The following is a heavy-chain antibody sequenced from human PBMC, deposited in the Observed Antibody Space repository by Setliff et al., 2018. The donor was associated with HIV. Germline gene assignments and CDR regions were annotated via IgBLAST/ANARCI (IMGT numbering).Heavy chain of an antibody. CDR3: AKGGYYDSTGYYYYYLYYLDE. CDR2: VIPIVGTA. J-gene: IGHJ6*03. Sequence: SVKVSCKASGDTFNSYAISWVRQAPGQGLVWMGGVIPIVGTANYAQKFQGRVTITADESTSTAYMELSSLRSEDTAVYYCAKGGYYDSTGYYYYYLYYLDEWGKGTTVTVSS. V-gene: IGHV1-69*13. D-gene: IGHD3-22*01. CDR1: GDTFNSYA.